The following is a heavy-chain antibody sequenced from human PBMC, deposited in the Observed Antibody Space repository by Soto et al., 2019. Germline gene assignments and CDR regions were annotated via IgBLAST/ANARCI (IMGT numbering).Heavy chain of an antibody. J-gene: IGHJ5*02. CDR1: GCSNSSGACY. D-gene: IGHD6-6*01. Sequence: TRSLTCTVSGCSNSSGACYWNWIRQLPGKGLEWIGYVYYSGSTYYNPSLKSRVTISVDTSKNQFSLKVSSVTAADTAVYYCARDSIAGRYWFDPWGQGPLVTVSS. V-gene: IGHV4-31*03. CDR2: VYYSGST. CDR3: ARDSIAGRYWFDP.